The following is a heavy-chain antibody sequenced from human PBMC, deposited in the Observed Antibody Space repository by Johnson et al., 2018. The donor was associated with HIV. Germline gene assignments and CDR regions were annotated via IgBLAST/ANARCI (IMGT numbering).Heavy chain of an antibody. CDR2: IRYDGSNK. CDR1: GFTFSSYG. J-gene: IGHJ3*02. Sequence: QMQLVESGGGLVQPGGSLRLSCAASGFTFSSYGMHWVRQAPGKGLEWVAFIRYDGSNKYYADSVKGRFTISRDNSKNTLYLQMNSLRAEDTALYYCAKAGYSSSWYGGDAFDIWGQGTMVTVSS. D-gene: IGHD6-13*01. CDR3: AKAGYSSSWYGGDAFDI. V-gene: IGHV3-30*02.